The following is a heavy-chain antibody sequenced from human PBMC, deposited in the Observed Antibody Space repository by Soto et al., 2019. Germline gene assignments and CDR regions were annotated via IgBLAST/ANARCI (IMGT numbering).Heavy chain of an antibody. CDR2: ISGSGQST. D-gene: IGHD1-1*01. CDR3: ASRKVERPRRTVHHAFDV. J-gene: IGHJ3*01. Sequence: EVQLLESGGGLVQPGGSLRLSCAASGFTFKNYAMSWVRQAPGKGLEWVSLISGSGQSTYFADSVKGRFTISRDNSENTLYLQMNSLRAEDTAVYFCASRKVERPRRTVHHAFDVWGQGTMVTVSS. CDR1: GFTFKNYA. V-gene: IGHV3-23*01.